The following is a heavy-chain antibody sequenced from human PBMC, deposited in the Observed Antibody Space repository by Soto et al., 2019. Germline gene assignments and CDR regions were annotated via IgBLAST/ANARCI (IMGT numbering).Heavy chain of an antibody. CDR2: INPNSGGT. V-gene: IGHV1-2*04. J-gene: IGHJ3*02. CDR3: RVVGRWGMTGSQPDAFDI. D-gene: IGHD3-9*01. Sequence: ASVKVSCKASGYTFTSYGISWVRQAPGQGLEWMGWINPNSGGTNYAQKFQGWVTMTRDTSISTAYMELSRLRSDDTAVYYCRVVGRWGMTGSQPDAFDIWGQGTMVTVSS. CDR1: GYTFTSYG.